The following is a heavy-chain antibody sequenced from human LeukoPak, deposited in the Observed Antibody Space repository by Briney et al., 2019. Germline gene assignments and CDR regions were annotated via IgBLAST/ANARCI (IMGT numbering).Heavy chain of an antibody. Sequence: GGSLRLSCAASGFTVSSNYMSWVRQAPGKGLEWVSVIYSGGSTYYADSVKGRFTISRDNSKNTLYLQMNSLRAKDTAVYYCARVNYGDYSTYYFDYWGQGTLVTASS. V-gene: IGHV3-53*01. CDR1: GFTVSSNY. CDR3: ARVNYGDYSTYYFDY. D-gene: IGHD4-17*01. CDR2: IYSGGST. J-gene: IGHJ4*02.